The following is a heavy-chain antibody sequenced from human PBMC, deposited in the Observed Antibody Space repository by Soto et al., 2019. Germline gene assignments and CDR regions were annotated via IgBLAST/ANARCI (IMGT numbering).Heavy chain of an antibody. CDR3: ATPLRNYDILTGYWNGYSFDI. Sequence: ASVKLSCKVSGYTLTELSMHCVRQAPGKGLEWMGGFDPEDGETIYAQKFQGRVTMTEDTSTDTAYMELSSLRSEDTAVYYCATPLRNYDILTGYWNGYSFDIWGQGTMVTVSS. CDR2: FDPEDGET. CDR1: GYTLTELS. D-gene: IGHD3-9*01. J-gene: IGHJ3*02. V-gene: IGHV1-24*01.